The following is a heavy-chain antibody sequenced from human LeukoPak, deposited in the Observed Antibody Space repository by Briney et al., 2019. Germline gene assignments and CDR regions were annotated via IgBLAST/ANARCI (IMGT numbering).Heavy chain of an antibody. J-gene: IGHJ6*03. CDR3: AREALPGSYYDSSGYYPNYYYYYHMDV. Sequence: PSETLSLTCTVSGGSISGFYWSWVRQPAGKGLEWIGRIYTSGITNYSPSLKSRVTISVDKSKNQFSLKLSSATAADTAVYYCAREALPGSYYDSSGYYPNYYYYYHMDVWNKGTTVTVSS. CDR1: GGSISGFY. V-gene: IGHV4-4*07. CDR2: IYTSGIT. D-gene: IGHD3-22*01.